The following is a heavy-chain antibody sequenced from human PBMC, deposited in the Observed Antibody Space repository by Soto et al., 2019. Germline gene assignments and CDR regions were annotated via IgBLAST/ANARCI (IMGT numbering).Heavy chain of an antibody. V-gene: IGHV2-26*01. D-gene: IGHD4-17*01. J-gene: IGHJ4*02. CDR1: GFSLSNARMG. CDR3: ARIQRYDYGDYSITY. CDR2: IFSNDEK. Sequence: QVTLKESGPVLVKPTETLTLTCTVSGFSLSNARMGVSWIRQPPGKALEWLAHIFSNDEKSYSTSLKSRLTISKDTYKSQVVLTMTNMDPVDTATYYCARIQRYDYGDYSITYWGQGTLVTVSS.